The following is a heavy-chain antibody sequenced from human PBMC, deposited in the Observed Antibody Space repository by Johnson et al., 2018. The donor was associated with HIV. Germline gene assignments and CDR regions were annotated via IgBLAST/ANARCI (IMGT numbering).Heavy chain of an antibody. J-gene: IGHJ3*02. Sequence: VQLVESGGGLIQPGGSLRLSCAASGFTVSASSLHWFRQAPGKGLEWVSVISGSGDSTGHADTVKGRFPISHDNSTNTLYLQMNSLRAEDTAAYYCAREKSPPTAAAGTDAFDIWGQGTMVTVSS. CDR2: ISGSGDST. CDR3: AREKSPPTAAAGTDAFDI. CDR1: GFTVSASS. D-gene: IGHD6-13*01. V-gene: IGHV3-66*03.